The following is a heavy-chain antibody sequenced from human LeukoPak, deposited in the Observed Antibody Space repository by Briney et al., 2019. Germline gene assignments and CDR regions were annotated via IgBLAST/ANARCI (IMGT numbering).Heavy chain of an antibody. Sequence: GSLRLSCAASGFTVSSTYMSWVRQAPGKGLEWIGYIYYSGSTNYNPSLKSRVTISVDTSKKQFSLKLRSVTAADTAVYYCARAKVTYYYDGNGYYYFDSWGQGTLVTVSS. D-gene: IGHD3-22*01. J-gene: IGHJ4*02. CDR2: IYYSGST. CDR3: ARAKVTYYYDGNGYYYFDS. CDR1: GFTVSSTY. V-gene: IGHV4-59*02.